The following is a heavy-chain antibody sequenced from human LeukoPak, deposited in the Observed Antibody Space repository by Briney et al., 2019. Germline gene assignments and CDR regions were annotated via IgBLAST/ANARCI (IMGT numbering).Heavy chain of an antibody. D-gene: IGHD3-9*01. V-gene: IGHV1-2*02. J-gene: IGHJ5*02. CDR2: INPKSGAT. Sequence: GASVKVSCKASGYTLTDHYMHWVRQAPGEGFEWMGWINPKSGATNCARKFQDRVAMTRDTSINTAYMELRRLRSDDTAIYYCLTDGACGQGTLVTVSS. CDR1: GYTLTDHY. CDR3: LTDGA.